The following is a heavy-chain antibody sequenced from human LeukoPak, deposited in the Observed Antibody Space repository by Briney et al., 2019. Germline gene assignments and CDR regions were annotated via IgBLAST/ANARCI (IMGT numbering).Heavy chain of an antibody. J-gene: IGHJ6*03. D-gene: IGHD1-1*01. CDR2: ISGSGGST. CDR3: ARGASGHSSNWNFPYYYYYMDV. CDR1: GFTFSSYG. Sequence: GGSLRLSCAASGFTFSSYGMSWVRQAPGKGLEWVSAISGSGGSTYYADSVKGRFTISRDNSKNTLYLQMNSLRDDDTAMYYCARGASGHSSNWNFPYYYYYMDVWGKGTTVTISS. V-gene: IGHV3-23*01.